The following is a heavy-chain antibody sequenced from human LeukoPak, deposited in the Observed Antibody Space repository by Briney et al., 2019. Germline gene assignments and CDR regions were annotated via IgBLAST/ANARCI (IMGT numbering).Heavy chain of an antibody. J-gene: IGHJ4*02. V-gene: IGHV4-30-2*01. CDR1: GGSISSGGYS. CDR3: ARRTWPMTTVTYFDY. D-gene: IGHD4-17*01. CDR2: IYHSGST. Sequence: SETLSLTCAVSGGSISSGGYSWSWIRQPPGKGLEWIGYIYHSGSTYYNPSLKSGVTISVDRSKNQFSLKLSSVTPADTAVYYCARRTWPMTTVTYFDYWGQGTLVTVSS.